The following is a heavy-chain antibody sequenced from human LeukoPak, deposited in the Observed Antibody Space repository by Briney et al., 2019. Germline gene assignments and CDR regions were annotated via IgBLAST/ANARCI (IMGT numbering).Heavy chain of an antibody. CDR3: ARARNNYDSSGYSALDY. CDR2: LWYDGTNK. D-gene: IGHD3-22*01. J-gene: IGHJ4*02. CDR1: GFSFSSYG. Sequence: GGSLRLSCAASGFSFSSYGMHWVRQAPGKGLEWVASLWYDGTNKYYADSVKGRFTISRDNSKNTLYLQMNSLRAEDKAVYYCARARNNYDSSGYSALDYWGQGTLVTVSS. V-gene: IGHV3-33*01.